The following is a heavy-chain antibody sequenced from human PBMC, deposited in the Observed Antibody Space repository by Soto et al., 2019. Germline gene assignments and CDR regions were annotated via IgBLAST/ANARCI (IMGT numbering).Heavy chain of an antibody. CDR3: AGMPYTSGLRFDP. CDR1: GDSYSIPTYS. Sequence: LSLTCNMSGDSYSIPTYSWSWIRQPPGKALQWIGFIYQSGVTSYNPSLASRVSISLDRSNNQCSLKLKSVTAADTAVYFCAGMPYTSGLRFDPWGPGTLVTVSS. V-gene: IGHV4-30-2*01. J-gene: IGHJ5*02. CDR2: IYQSGVT. D-gene: IGHD6-19*01.